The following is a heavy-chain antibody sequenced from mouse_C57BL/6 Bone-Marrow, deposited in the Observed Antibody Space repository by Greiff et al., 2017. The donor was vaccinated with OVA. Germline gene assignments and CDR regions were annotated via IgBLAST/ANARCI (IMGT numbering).Heavy chain of an antibody. CDR1: GFTFSDYY. Sequence: EVKVVESGGGLVQPGGSLKLSCAASGFTFSDYYMYWVRQTPEQRLEWVAYISNGGGSTYYPDTVKGRFTISRDNAKNTLYLQMSRLKSEDTAMYYCARPIYDGFPYAMDYWGQGTSVTVSS. V-gene: IGHV5-12*01. CDR2: ISNGGGST. CDR3: ARPIYDGFPYAMDY. J-gene: IGHJ4*01. D-gene: IGHD2-3*01.